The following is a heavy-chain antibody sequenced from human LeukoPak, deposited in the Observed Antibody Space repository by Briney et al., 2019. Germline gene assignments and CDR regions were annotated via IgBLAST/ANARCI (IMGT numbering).Heavy chain of an antibody. Sequence: SETLSLTCLLYVGSLRHYYWSWLRQPPGTGREWVGEINHSGSNNYNPFLKSRVTISVDTSKNQSSLKLRSVTAADTAVYYCSRGTKPRDYYDSSGYYRDVSYMGVWGKGTTVTVSS. CDR2: INHSGSN. CDR1: VGSLRHYY. D-gene: IGHD3-22*01. CDR3: SRGTKPRDYYDSSGYYRDVSYMGV. V-gene: IGHV4-34*01. J-gene: IGHJ6*03.